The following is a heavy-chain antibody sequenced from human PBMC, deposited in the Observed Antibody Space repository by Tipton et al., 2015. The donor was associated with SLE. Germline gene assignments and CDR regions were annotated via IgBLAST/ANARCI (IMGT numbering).Heavy chain of an antibody. D-gene: IGHD1-26*01. CDR3: ARRGSWGFDY. CDR2: IYYSGST. V-gene: IGHV4-59*11. J-gene: IGHJ4*02. Sequence: TLSLTCTVSGGSISSHYWSWIRQPPGKGLEWIGYIYYSGSTNYNPSLKSRVTISVDTSKNQFSLKLSSVTAADTAVYYCARRGSWGFDYWGQGTLVTVSS. CDR1: GGSISSHY.